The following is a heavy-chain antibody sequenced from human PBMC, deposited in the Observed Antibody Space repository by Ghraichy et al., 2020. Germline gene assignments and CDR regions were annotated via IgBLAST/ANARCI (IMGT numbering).Heavy chain of an antibody. Sequence: GESLNISCAASGFTFSSYAMSWVRQAPGKGLEWVSAISGSGGSTYYADSVKGRFTISRDNSKNTLYLQMNSLRAEDTAVYYCAKTLTLGVVIMPFDYWGQGTLVTVSS. V-gene: IGHV3-23*01. CDR3: AKTLTLGVVIMPFDY. J-gene: IGHJ4*02. D-gene: IGHD3-3*01. CDR1: GFTFSSYA. CDR2: ISGSGGST.